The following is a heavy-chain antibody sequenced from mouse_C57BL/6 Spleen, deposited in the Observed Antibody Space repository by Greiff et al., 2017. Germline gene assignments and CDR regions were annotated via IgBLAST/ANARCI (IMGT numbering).Heavy chain of an antibody. V-gene: IGHV1-54*01. J-gene: IGHJ2*01. D-gene: IGHD1-1*01. CDR1: GYAFTNYL. CDR2: INPGSGGT. Sequence: VQLQQSGAELVRPGTSVKVSCKASGYAFTNYLIEWVKQRPGQGLEWIGVINPGSGGTNYNEKFKGKATLTADKSSSTAYMQLSSLTSEDSAVYFCARWGYGSSFDYWGQGTTLTVSS. CDR3: ARWGYGSSFDY.